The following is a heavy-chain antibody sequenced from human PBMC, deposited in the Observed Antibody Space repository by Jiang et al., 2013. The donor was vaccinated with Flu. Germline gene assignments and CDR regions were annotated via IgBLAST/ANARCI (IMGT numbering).Heavy chain of an antibody. CDR3: ARVSYDYVWGSYRDTRGAFDI. J-gene: IGHJ3*02. Sequence: TCAVYGWVRSVVTTGAGSASPQGGLEWIGEINHSGSTNYNPSLKSRVTISVDTSKNQFSLKLSSVTAADTAVYYCARVSYDYVWGSYRDTRGAFDIWGQGTMVTVSS. CDR2: INHSGST. V-gene: IGHV4-34*01. D-gene: IGHD3-16*02. CDR1: GWVRSVVTT.